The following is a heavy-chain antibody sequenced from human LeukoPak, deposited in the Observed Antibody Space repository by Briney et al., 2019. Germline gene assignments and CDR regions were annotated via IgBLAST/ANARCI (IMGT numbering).Heavy chain of an antibody. Sequence: GGSLRLSCAASGFPFSTYSLNWVRQAPGKGLEWVSYISSSSNTIYYADSVKGRFTISRDNAKNSLYLQMNSLRDEDTAVYYCTGQPQLNYWGQGTLVTVSS. CDR1: GFPFSTYS. CDR2: ISSSSNTI. CDR3: TGQPQLNY. D-gene: IGHD1-1*01. V-gene: IGHV3-48*02. J-gene: IGHJ4*02.